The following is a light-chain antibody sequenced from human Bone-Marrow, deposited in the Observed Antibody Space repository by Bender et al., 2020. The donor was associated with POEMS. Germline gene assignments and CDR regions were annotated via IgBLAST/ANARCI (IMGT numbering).Light chain of an antibody. V-gene: IGLV1-36*01. CDR1: SSNIVNHG. J-gene: IGLJ3*02. CDR3: SARDDSLSGWV. CDR2: YDD. Sequence: QSVVTQPPSLSEAPRQRVTISCSGSSSNIVNHGVNWYPQLPGEAPKLLIYYDDLLTPGVSDRFSASKSGTSACLAISELQSEDEALYYCSARDDSLSGWVFGRGTKLTVL.